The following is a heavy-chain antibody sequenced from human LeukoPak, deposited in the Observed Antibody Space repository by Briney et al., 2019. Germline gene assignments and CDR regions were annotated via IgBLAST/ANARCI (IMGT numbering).Heavy chain of an antibody. CDR2: INPNSGGT. V-gene: IGHV1-2*02. CDR3: ASTMVRGVIPYFDY. J-gene: IGHJ4*02. CDR1: GYTFTGYY. D-gene: IGHD3-10*01. Sequence: GASVKVSCKASGYTFTGYYMLWVRQAPGQGLEWMGWINPNSGGTNYAQKFQGRVTMTRDTSISTAYMELSRLRSDDTAVYYCASTMVRGVIPYFDYWGQGTLVTVSS.